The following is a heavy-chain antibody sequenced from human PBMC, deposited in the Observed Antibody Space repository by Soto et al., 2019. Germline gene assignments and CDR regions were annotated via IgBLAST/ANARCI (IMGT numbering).Heavy chain of an antibody. J-gene: IGHJ4*02. CDR1: GFTFSSYS. CDR2: ISSSSSYI. D-gene: IGHD6-19*01. Sequence: EVQLVESGGGLVKPGGSLRLSCAASGFTFSSYSMNWVRQAPGKGLEWVSSISSSSSYIYYADSVKGRFTISRDNAKNSLDLQMNSLRAEDTAVYYCARDQYGDPYSSGWYPDYWGQGTLVTVSS. CDR3: ARDQYGDPYSSGWYPDY. V-gene: IGHV3-21*01.